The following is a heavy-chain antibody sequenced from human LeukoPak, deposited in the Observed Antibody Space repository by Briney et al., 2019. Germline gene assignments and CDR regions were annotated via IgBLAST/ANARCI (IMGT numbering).Heavy chain of an antibody. D-gene: IGHD1-26*01. CDR3: AKGYGWEASYYYYYMDV. V-gene: IGHV3-23*01. J-gene: IGHJ6*03. Sequence: GGSLRLSCAASGFTFSSYAMSWVRQAPGKGLEWVSAISGSGGSTYYADSVKGRFTISRDNSKNTLYLQMNSLRAEDTAVYYCAKGYGWEASYYYYYMDVWGTGTTVTISS. CDR1: GFTFSSYA. CDR2: ISGSGGST.